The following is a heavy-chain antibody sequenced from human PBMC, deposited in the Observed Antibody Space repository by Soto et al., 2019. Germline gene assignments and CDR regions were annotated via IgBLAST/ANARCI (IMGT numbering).Heavy chain of an antibody. CDR3: ARHSPPFFYGSGPWDV. J-gene: IGHJ6*02. V-gene: IGHV4-59*08. CDR2: IYSSGST. D-gene: IGHD3-10*01. CDR1: GGSISNSY. Sequence: QVQLQESGPGLVRPSETLSLICTVSGGSISNSYWSWVRQSPGKGLEWIGYIYSSGSTNYNPSHMSLVTISIDTSKNQFSLKLSSLIAADTAVYYCARHSPPFFYGSGPWDVWGQGTSVTVSS.